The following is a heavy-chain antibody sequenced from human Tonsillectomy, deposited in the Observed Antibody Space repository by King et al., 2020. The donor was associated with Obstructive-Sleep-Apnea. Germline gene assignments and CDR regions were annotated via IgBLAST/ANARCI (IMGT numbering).Heavy chain of an antibody. Sequence: QLVQSGAEVKKPGSSVKVSCKASGGTFSNYAISWVRQAPGQGLEWMGGIIPIFGTANYAQKFQGRVTITADESTSTAYMELSSLRSEETAGFYCARGSSSFSIYYYYGMDVWGQGTTVTVSS. D-gene: IGHD6-6*01. CDR2: IIPIFGTA. V-gene: IGHV1-69*01. J-gene: IGHJ6*02. CDR3: ARGSSSFSIYYYYGMDV. CDR1: GGTFSNYA.